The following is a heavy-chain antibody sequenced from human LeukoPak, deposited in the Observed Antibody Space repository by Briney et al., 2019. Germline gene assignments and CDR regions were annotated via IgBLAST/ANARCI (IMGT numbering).Heavy chain of an antibody. J-gene: IGHJ3*02. V-gene: IGHV3-64*01. CDR2: ISSNGGST. Sequence: PGGSLRLSCAASGFTFSSYAMHWVRQAPGKGLEYVSAISSNGGSTYYANSVKGRFTISRDNSKNTLYLQMGSLRAEDMAVYYCARGATMIVVAPWVAFDIWGQGTMVTVSS. CDR3: ARGATMIVVAPWVAFDI. D-gene: IGHD3-22*01. CDR1: GFTFSSYA.